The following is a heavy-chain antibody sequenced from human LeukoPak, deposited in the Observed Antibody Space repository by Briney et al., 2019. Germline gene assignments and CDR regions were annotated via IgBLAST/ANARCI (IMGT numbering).Heavy chain of an antibody. D-gene: IGHD3-16*01. J-gene: IGHJ5*02. CDR2: IFTSGST. CDR3: ARTGGDKGFDP. V-gene: IGHV4-4*09. Sequence: SETLSLTCTVSGGSISSYYSSCIRHPPREGLECIGYIFTSGSTNYNPSLKSRVTISVDTSKNQFSLKLGSVTAAGTAVYYCARTGGDKGFDPWGQGTLVTVSS. CDR1: GGSISSYY.